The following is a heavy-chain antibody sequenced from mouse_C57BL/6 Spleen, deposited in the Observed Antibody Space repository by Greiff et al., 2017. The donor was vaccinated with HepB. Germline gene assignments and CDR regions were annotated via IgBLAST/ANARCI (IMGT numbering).Heavy chain of an antibody. CDR3: ARDEAPYGSSYVWFAY. D-gene: IGHD1-1*01. CDR1: GYTFTSYT. CDR2: INPSSGYT. J-gene: IGHJ3*01. Sequence: QVQLQQSGAELARPGASVKMSCKASGYTFTSYTMHWVKQRPGQGLEWIGYINPSSGYTKYNQKFKDKATLTADKSSSTAYMQLSSLTSEDSAVYYCARDEAPYGSSYVWFAYWGQGTLVTVAA. V-gene: IGHV1-4*01.